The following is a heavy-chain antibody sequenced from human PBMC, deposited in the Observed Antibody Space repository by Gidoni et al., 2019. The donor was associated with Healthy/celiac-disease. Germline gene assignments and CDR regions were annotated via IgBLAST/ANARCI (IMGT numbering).Heavy chain of an antibody. V-gene: IGHV3-33*01. CDR3: ARDLQYVATDY. CDR2: IWYDGSNK. J-gene: IGHJ4*02. Sequence: QVQLVESGGGVVQPGRSLRLSCAASGFTFSSYGVDWVRQAPGKGLEWVAVIWYDGSNKYYADSVKGRFTISRDNSKNMLYLQMNSLRAEDTAVYYCARDLQYVATDYWGQGTLVIVSS. D-gene: IGHD4-4*01. CDR1: GFTFSSYG.